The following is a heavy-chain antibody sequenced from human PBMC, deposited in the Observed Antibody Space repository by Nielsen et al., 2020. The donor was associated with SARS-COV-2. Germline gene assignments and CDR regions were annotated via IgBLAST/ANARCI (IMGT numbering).Heavy chain of an antibody. CDR2: IFYRGNT. CDR1: GGSISTGSHY. V-gene: IGHV4-61*01. Sequence: SETLSLTCIVSGGSISTGSHYWSWIRQPPGKGLEWIGYIFYRGNTNYNPSLKSRVTISLDTSKNQFSLNLSSVTAADTAIYYCARGGYNIYDFDYWGRGTLVTVSS. CDR3: ARGGYNIYDFDY. J-gene: IGHJ4*02. D-gene: IGHD5-24*01.